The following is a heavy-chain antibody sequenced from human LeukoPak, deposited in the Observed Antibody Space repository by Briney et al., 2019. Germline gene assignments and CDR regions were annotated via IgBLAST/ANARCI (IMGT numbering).Heavy chain of an antibody. D-gene: IGHD3-10*01. Sequence: GGSLRLSCAASGFTFSDYYMSWIRQAPGKGLEWVSCIGNSGTTIYYADSVKGRFTISRDNAKNSLYLQMNSLRAEDTAVYYCARDYXYNSXWFGXLFDYWGQGTLVTVSS. CDR3: ARDYXYNSXWFGXLFDY. CDR1: GFTFSDYY. CDR2: IGNSGTTI. V-gene: IGHV3-11*01. J-gene: IGHJ4*02.